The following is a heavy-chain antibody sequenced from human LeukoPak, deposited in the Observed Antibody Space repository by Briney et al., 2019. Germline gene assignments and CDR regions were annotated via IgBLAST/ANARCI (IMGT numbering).Heavy chain of an antibody. CDR3: ARDSVVLPAPRNNGMDV. J-gene: IGHJ6*02. D-gene: IGHD2-2*01. V-gene: IGHV3-30-3*01. CDR1: RFTFSSYA. Sequence: PGGALRLSCAASRFTFSSYALHWVRQAPGKGLEWVAVISYDGTNKYYADSVKGRFTISRDNSKNTLYLQMNSLRAEDTAVYYCARDSVVLPAPRNNGMDVWGQGTTVTVSS. CDR2: ISYDGTNK.